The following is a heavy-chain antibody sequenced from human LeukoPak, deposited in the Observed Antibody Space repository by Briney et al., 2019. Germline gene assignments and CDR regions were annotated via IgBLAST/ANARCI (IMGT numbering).Heavy chain of an antibody. J-gene: IGHJ4*02. CDR3: ARGSILGATGYG. CDR1: GFSFSDSS. CDR2: ISGNSYWI. V-gene: IGHV3-21*01. Sequence: AGGSLRLSCATSGFSFSDSSMAWVRQAPGKGVEWVSSISGNSYWIYYAGPVKDRFTISRDNARNSLYLEMERLSADDTAVYYCARGSILGATGYGWGQGTLVAVSS. D-gene: IGHD1-26*01.